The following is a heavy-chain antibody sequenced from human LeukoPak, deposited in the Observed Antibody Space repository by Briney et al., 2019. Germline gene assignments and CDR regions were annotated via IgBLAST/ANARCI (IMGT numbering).Heavy chain of an antibody. CDR3: ARDYCGGDCFPDY. CDR2: INPNSGDT. D-gene: IGHD2-21*02. CDR1: GYTFTGYY. V-gene: IGHV1-2*06. Sequence: RASVKVSCKASGYTFTGYYVHWVRQAPGQGLEWMGRINPNSGDTNYAQKFQGRVTMTRDTSISTAYMGLSRLRSDDTAVYYCARDYCGGDCFPDYWGQGTLVTVSS. J-gene: IGHJ4*02.